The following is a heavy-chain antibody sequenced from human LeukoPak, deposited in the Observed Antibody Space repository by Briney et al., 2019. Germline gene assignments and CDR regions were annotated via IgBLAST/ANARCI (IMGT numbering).Heavy chain of an antibody. D-gene: IGHD3-22*01. CDR2: VYTTGST. CDR1: GGSISSYY. Sequence: KSSETLSLTCTVSGGSISSYYWSWIRQPAGKGLEWIGRVYTTGSTNYNPSLKSRVSMSVDTSNNQFSLNLNSVTAAHTAVYYCARDEKTDDGGGYAPRFDQWGRGALVTVSS. V-gene: IGHV4-4*07. J-gene: IGHJ4*02. CDR3: ARDEKTDDGGGYAPRFDQ.